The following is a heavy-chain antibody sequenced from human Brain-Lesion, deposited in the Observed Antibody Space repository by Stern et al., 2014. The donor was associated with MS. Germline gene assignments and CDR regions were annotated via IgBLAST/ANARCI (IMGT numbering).Heavy chain of an antibody. D-gene: IGHD4-17*01. CDR1: GGSINTNNYY. CDR3: ARTGDDFGDYSLSY. CDR2: IYSSGST. V-gene: IGHV4-39*01. J-gene: IGHJ4*02. Sequence: QLQLQESGPGLVKPSETLSLTCPVSGGSINTNNYYWGWIRQPPGKGLEWIGNIYSSGSTFYSPSLKSPVPRPVATSKTQFSLNRSSGTAADTAVYYCARTGDDFGDYSLSYWGQGTLVTVSS.